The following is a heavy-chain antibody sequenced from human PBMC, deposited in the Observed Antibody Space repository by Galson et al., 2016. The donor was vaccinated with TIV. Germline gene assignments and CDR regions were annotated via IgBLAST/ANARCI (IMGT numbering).Heavy chain of an antibody. V-gene: IGHV1-2*02. D-gene: IGHD3-10*01. CDR1: GYSFTGYF. Sequence: SVKVSCKASGYSFTGYFMHWVRQAPGQGLEWMGWINPKTGATTYAQEFQGRITMTRDTSASTVYMDLNRLQSDDTAVYYCARPDSYYKYALDCWGQGTTVTVSS. CDR2: INPKTGAT. CDR3: ARPDSYYKYALDC. J-gene: IGHJ3*01.